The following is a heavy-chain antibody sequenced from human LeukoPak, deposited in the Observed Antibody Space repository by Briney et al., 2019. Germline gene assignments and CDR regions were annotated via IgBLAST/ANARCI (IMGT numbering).Heavy chain of an antibody. Sequence: PSETLSLTCTVSGGSISSYYWSWIRQPPGKGLEWIGYIYYSGSTNYNPSLKSRVTISVDTSKNQSSLKLSSVTAADTAVYYCARYCSSTSCYTSFDYWGQGTLVTVSS. CDR2: IYYSGST. D-gene: IGHD2-2*02. CDR1: GGSISSYY. CDR3: ARYCSSTSCYTSFDY. V-gene: IGHV4-59*01. J-gene: IGHJ4*02.